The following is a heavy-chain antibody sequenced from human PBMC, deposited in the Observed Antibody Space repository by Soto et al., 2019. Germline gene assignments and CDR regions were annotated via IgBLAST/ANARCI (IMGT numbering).Heavy chain of an antibody. CDR2: IYHSGST. CDR3: ARGQVVAAQH. Sequence: QLQLQESGSRLVKPSQTLSLTCAVSGGSISSGGYSWSWIRQPPGKGLEWIGYIYHSGSTYYNPSLKSRVTISVDRSKNQFSLMLSSVTAADTAVYYCARGQVVAAQHWGQGTLVTVSS. J-gene: IGHJ4*02. V-gene: IGHV4-30-2*01. CDR1: GGSISSGGYS. D-gene: IGHD2-15*01.